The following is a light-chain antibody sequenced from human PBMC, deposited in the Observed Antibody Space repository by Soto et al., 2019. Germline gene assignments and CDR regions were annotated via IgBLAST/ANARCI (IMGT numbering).Light chain of an antibody. CDR3: QQSFDGHPIT. V-gene: IGKV1-39*01. J-gene: IGKJ5*01. CDR1: QSIYSS. CDR2: AAS. Sequence: EILMTQSPSSLSASPGERVTISCRAGQSIYSSLNWYQQKPAKAHPLLSYAASSSQSGVPSRFSGSESRTDLTLTLSSLQPQDFATYYSQQSFDGHPITFRQGTRLEIK.